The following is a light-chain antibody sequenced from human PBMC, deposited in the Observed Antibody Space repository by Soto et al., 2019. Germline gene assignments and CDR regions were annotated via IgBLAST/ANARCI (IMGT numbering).Light chain of an antibody. CDR3: QQYNSYSGWT. Sequence: DIQMTQSPSTLSASVGDRVTITCRASQSISSWLAWYQQKPGKAPKLLIYDASSLESGVPSRFSGSGSGTEYHLTISSLQPDDFATYYCQQYNSYSGWTFGQGTKVEIK. CDR2: DAS. J-gene: IGKJ1*01. V-gene: IGKV1-5*01. CDR1: QSISSW.